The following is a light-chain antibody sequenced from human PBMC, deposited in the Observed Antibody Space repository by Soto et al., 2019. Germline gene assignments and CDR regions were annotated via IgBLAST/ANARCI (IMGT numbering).Light chain of an antibody. CDR3: QQLSTYPST. Sequence: DIQMTQSPSSLSASVGGRFTITFLASQGIGSYLAWYQQKPGEAPKLLIFAASTLQSGVPSRFSGSGSGTDFTLTISSLQAEDFATYYCQQLSTYPSTFGGGTKVDIK. CDR2: AAS. J-gene: IGKJ4*01. CDR1: QGIGSY. V-gene: IGKV1-9*01.